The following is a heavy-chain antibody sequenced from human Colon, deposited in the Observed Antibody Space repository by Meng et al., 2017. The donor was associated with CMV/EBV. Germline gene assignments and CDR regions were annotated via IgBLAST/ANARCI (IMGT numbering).Heavy chain of an antibody. J-gene: IGHJ4*02. D-gene: IGHD1-1*01. CDR1: GYTFTSDG. V-gene: IGHV1-18*01. Sequence: QVQLVQSGVEVKEPGASVLVSGMSSGYTFTSDGISWVRQAPGQGLEGMGWISGSTGYTNRAQKFQGRVTMTTDTSTSTAYLALTSLTSNDTAVYYCARGRPNWSGVLDYWGQGTLVTVSS. CDR2: ISGSTGYT. CDR3: ARGRPNWSGVLDY.